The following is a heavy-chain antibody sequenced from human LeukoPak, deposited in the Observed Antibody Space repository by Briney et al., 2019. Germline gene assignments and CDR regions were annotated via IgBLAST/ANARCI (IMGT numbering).Heavy chain of an antibody. D-gene: IGHD6-19*01. CDR2: ISGSGGST. CDR1: GFTFSSYA. J-gene: IGHJ5*02. CDR3: AKDKLVAVRNWFDP. Sequence: PGGSLRPSCAASGFTFSSYAMSWVRQAPGKGLEWVSAISGSGGSTYYADSVKGRFTISRDNSKNTLYLQMNSLRAEDTAVYYCAKDKLVAVRNWFDPWGQGTLVTVSS. V-gene: IGHV3-23*01.